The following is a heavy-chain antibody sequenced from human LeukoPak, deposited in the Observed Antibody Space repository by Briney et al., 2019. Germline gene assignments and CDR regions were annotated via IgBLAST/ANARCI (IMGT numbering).Heavy chain of an antibody. J-gene: IGHJ4*02. CDR3: ARVRNTGDWSYFDY. CDR1: GYSLTTYY. CDR2: INPSGGST. D-gene: IGHD7-27*01. V-gene: IGHV1-46*01. Sequence: GASVKVSCKASGYSLTTYYMHWVRQAPGQGLEWMGIINPSGGSTSYAQKFQGRVTMTRDTSTSTVYMELSSLRSEDTAVYYCARVRNTGDWSYFDYWGQGTLVTVSS.